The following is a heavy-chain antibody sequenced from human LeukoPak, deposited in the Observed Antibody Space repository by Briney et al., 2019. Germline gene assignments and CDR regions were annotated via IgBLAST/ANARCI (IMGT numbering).Heavy chain of an antibody. CDR3: ARGVYIAAAQYGY. V-gene: IGHV4-59*11. J-gene: IGHJ4*02. Sequence: SETLSLTCTVSGGSISSHYWSWIRQRPGKGLEWVGYIYYSGTTNYNPSLKSRVTISVDTSKNQFSLKLSSVTAADTAVYYCARGVYIAAAQYGYWGQGTLVTVSS. D-gene: IGHD6-13*01. CDR1: GGSISSHY. CDR2: IYYSGTT.